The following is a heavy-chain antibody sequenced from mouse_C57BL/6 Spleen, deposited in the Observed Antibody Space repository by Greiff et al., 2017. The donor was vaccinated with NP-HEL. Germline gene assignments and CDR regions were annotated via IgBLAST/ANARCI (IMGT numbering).Heavy chain of an antibody. CDR3: VRGDYDYDVYDMDY. V-gene: IGHV10-1*01. CDR2: IRSKSNNYAT. J-gene: IGHJ4*01. D-gene: IGHD2-4*01. Sequence: EVQRVESGGGLVQPKGSLKLSCAASGFSFNTYAMNWVRQAPGKGLEWVARIRSKSNNYATYYADSVKDRFTISRDDSESMLYLQVNNLKTDDTVSYYCVRGDYDYDVYDMDYLDQVTSVTVSS. CDR1: GFSFNTYA.